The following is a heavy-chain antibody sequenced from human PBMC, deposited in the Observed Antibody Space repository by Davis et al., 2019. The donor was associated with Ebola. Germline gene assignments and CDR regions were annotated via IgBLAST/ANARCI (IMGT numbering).Heavy chain of an antibody. D-gene: IGHD3-22*01. V-gene: IGHV3-23*01. CDR3: AKDAAAYYYDSSGYYDPVLDY. CDR2: ISGSGGST. CDR1: GFTFSSYA. Sequence: GESMKISCAASGFTFSSYAMSWVCQAPGKGLEWVSAISGSGGSTYYADSVKGRFTISRDNSKNTLYLQMNSLRAEDTAVYYCAKDAAAYYYDSSGYYDPVLDYWGQGTLVTVSS. J-gene: IGHJ4*02.